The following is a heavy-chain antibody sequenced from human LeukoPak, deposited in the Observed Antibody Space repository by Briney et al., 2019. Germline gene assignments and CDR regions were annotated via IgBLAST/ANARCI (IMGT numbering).Heavy chain of an antibody. CDR3: AREHSGPEYYFDY. D-gene: IGHD6-19*01. J-gene: IGHJ4*02. CDR1: GFTVSSNY. V-gene: IGHV3-66*01. Sequence: GGSLRLSCAASGFTVSSNYMSWVRQAPGKGLEWVSVIYSGGSTYYADSVKGRFTISRDNSKNTLYLQMNSLRAEDTAVYYCAREHSGPEYYFDYWGQGTLVTVSS. CDR2: IYSGGST.